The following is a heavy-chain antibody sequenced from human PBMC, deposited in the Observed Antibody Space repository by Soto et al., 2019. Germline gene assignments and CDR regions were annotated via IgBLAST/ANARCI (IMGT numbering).Heavy chain of an antibody. D-gene: IGHD3-22*01. J-gene: IGHJ3*02. CDR3: ARDPGDPFYDGSGIDAFDI. Sequence: GGSLRLSCAASGFTVSSNYMSWVRQAPGKGLEWVSVIYSGGSTYYADSVKGRFTISRDNSKNTLYLQMNSLRAEDTAVYYCARDPGDPFYDGSGIDAFDIWDQGTMVTVS. CDR2: IYSGGST. CDR1: GFTVSSNY. V-gene: IGHV3-66*01.